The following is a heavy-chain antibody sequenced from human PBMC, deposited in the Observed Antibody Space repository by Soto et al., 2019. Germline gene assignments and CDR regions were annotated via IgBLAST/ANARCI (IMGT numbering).Heavy chain of an antibody. V-gene: IGHV3-21*01. Sequence: EVQLVESGGGLVKPGGSLRLSCAASGFTFSSYSMNWVRQAPGKGLEWVSSISSSSSYIYYADSVKGRFTISRDNVKNSLYLQRNGLRAEDTAVYYCASSPDSQQLLLNWFDPWGQGTLVTVSS. D-gene: IGHD6-13*01. CDR2: ISSSSSYI. CDR3: ASSPDSQQLLLNWFDP. J-gene: IGHJ5*02. CDR1: GFTFSSYS.